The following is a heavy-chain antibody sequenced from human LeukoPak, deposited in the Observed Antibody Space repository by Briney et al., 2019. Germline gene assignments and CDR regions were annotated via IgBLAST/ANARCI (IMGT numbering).Heavy chain of an antibody. D-gene: IGHD5-24*01. J-gene: IGHJ4*02. V-gene: IGHV1-2*02. CDR3: ARAGLDMATIGLDY. Sequence: ASVKVSCKASGYTFTCYYMHWVRHTPGQGLEWMGGINPNSGGTNYAQKFQGRVTMTRDTSISTAYMELSRLRSNVTAVYYCARAGLDMATIGLDYWGQGTLVTVSS. CDR1: GYTFTCYY. CDR2: INPNSGGT.